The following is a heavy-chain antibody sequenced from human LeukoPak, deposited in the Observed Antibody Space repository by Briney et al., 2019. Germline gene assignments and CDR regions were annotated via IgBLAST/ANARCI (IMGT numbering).Heavy chain of an antibody. CDR2: ISYDGSTK. V-gene: IGHV3-30*04. Sequence: PGGSLRLSCAASGFTFSSYAMHWVRQAPGKGLEWVAVISYDGSTKYYADSVKGRFTISRDNSKNTLYLQMNSLSAEDTAVYYCARGEDGYNFLDYWGQGTLVTVSS. CDR3: ARGEDGYNFLDY. D-gene: IGHD5-24*01. CDR1: GFTFSSYA. J-gene: IGHJ4*02.